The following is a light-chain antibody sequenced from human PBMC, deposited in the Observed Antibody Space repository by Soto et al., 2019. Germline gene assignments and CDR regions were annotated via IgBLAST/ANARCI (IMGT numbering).Light chain of an antibody. J-gene: IGLJ2*01. CDR2: DNN. Sequence: QSVLTQPPSVSAAPGQKVTISCSGSSSNIGNDYVSWYQQLPGTAPKLLIYDNNKRPSGIPDRFSGSKSGTSATLGITGLQTGDEADYYCGTWDSSLSARPFGGGTKLTVL. V-gene: IGLV1-51*01. CDR1: SSNIGNDY. CDR3: GTWDSSLSARP.